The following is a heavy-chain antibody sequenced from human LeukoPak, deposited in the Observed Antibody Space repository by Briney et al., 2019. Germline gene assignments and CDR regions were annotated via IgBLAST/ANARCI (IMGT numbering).Heavy chain of an antibody. Sequence: PSETLSLTCAVYGGSFSGYYWSWIRQPPGKGLEWIGEINHSGSTNYNPSLKSRVTISVDTSKNQFSLKLSSVTAADTAVYYCARDLGSSWYKYPGYWGQGTLVTVSS. CDR3: ARDLGSSWYKYPGY. CDR2: INHSGST. V-gene: IGHV4-34*01. CDR1: GGSFSGYY. D-gene: IGHD6-13*01. J-gene: IGHJ4*02.